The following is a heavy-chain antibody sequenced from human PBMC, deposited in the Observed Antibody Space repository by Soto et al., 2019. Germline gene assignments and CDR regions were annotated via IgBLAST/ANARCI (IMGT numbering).Heavy chain of an antibody. D-gene: IGHD2-15*01. CDR1: SGSISSSNW. J-gene: IGHJ5*02. V-gene: IGHV4-4*02. Sequence: SETLSLTCAVSSGSISSSNWWSWVRQPPGKGLEWIGDIYHSGSTNYNPSLKSRVTISVDKSKNQFSLKLSSVTAADTAVYYCARYCSGGSCYDHNWFDPWGQGTLVTVSS. CDR3: ARYCSGGSCYDHNWFDP. CDR2: IYHSGST.